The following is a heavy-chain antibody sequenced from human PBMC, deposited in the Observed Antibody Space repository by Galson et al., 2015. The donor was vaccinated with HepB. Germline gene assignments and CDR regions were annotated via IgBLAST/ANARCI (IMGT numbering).Heavy chain of an antibody. CDR3: TRENNIATLASFDL. J-gene: IGHJ4*02. CDR1: GFAFGSSW. Sequence: SLRLSCAASGFAFGSSWMTWVRQAPGKGLEWIALIWHDGRNQYYADSVKGRFSVSRDNSKNTLYLQMNSLRAEDTALYYCTRENNIATLASFDLWGQGTLVTVSS. D-gene: IGHD5-12*01. V-gene: IGHV3-33*08. CDR2: IWHDGRNQ.